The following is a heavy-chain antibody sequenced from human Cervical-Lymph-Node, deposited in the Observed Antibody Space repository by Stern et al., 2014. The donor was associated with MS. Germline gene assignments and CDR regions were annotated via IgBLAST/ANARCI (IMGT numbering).Heavy chain of an antibody. CDR2: ISYDGSNK. D-gene: IGHD1-26*01. CDR3: ARAAGSSGSYQSDY. Sequence: VQLVESGGGVVQPGRSLRLSCAASGFTFSSYAMHWVRQAPGKGLEWVGVISYDGSNKYYADSVKGRFTISRDNSKNTLYLQMNSLRAEDTAVYYCARAAGSSGSYQSDYWGQGTLVTVSS. V-gene: IGHV3-30-3*01. J-gene: IGHJ4*02. CDR1: GFTFSSYA.